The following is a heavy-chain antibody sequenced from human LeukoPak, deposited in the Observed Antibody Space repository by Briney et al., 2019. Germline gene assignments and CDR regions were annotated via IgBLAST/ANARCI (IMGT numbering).Heavy chain of an antibody. V-gene: IGHV4/OR15-8*02. D-gene: IGHD1-26*01. CDR3: SRESGPFCPFGY. CDR1: GGSISGTNQ. Sequence: SETLSLTCGVSGGSISGTNQWRWVRQPPGQGLEGIGDISLAGQTNYNPSLNGRVTMSLDKSSNQLSLHLTSVTAADTATYYCSRESGPFCPFGYWGQGTLVIVSS. J-gene: IGHJ4*02. CDR2: ISLAGQT.